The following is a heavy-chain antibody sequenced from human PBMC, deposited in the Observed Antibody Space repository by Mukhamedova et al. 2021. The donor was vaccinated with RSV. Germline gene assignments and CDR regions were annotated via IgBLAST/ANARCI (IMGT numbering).Heavy chain of an antibody. J-gene: IGHJ1*01. V-gene: IGHV3-74*01. CDR2: ISSDGRST. CDR3: ARGTGSYYVS. D-gene: IGHD1-26*01. Sequence: GKGLVWVSRISSDGRSTSYADSVKGRFTISRDNARDTLYLQMNSLRAEDTAVSFCARGTGSYYVSWRHGTLVTVSS.